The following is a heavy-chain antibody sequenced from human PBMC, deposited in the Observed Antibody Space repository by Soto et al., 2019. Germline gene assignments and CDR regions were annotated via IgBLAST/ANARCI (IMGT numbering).Heavy chain of an antibody. Sequence: EVQLVESGGGLAQPGGSLRLSCTAYGFTFSTHGIKWVRQAPGKGLEWVSYISGSSRVIYHADSVKGRFTISRDNAENSLYLQMNSLRDEDTAVYYCAKRIEAARDGMDVWGQGTTVTVSS. CDR1: GFTFSTHG. CDR3: AKRIEAARDGMDV. V-gene: IGHV3-48*02. J-gene: IGHJ6*02. D-gene: IGHD6-6*01. CDR2: ISGSSRVI.